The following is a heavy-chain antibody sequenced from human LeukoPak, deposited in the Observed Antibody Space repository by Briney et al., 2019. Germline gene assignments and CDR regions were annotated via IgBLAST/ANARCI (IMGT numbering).Heavy chain of an antibody. CDR3: ATAGTSFDS. J-gene: IGHJ4*02. V-gene: IGHV1-24*01. Sequence: LVASVKVSCKVSGYSVMELSMHWVRQAPGKGLEWMGGFDPEDGETIYAQKFQGRVAMTEDTSTDTAHMELSSLRSEDTAVYYCATAGTSFDSWGQGTLVTVSS. CDR2: FDPEDGET. CDR1: GYSVMELS. D-gene: IGHD6-13*01.